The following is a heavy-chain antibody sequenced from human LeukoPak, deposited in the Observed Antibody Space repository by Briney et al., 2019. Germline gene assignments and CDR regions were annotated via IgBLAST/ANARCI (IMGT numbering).Heavy chain of an antibody. CDR1: GFTFTTYW. CDR3: ARADGSHYGLKDY. V-gene: IGHV3-74*01. Sequence: GGSLRLSCAASGFTFTTYWMSWVRQAPGKGLVWVSRISPDGTSKSYADSVKGRFTISRDNAKNTLSLQMNSLSAEDTGLYYCARADGSHYGLKDYWGQGTLVTVSS. CDR2: ISPDGTSK. D-gene: IGHD1-26*01. J-gene: IGHJ4*02.